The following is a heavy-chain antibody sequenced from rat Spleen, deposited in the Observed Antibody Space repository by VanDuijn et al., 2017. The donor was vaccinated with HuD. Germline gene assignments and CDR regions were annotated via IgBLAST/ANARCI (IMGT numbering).Heavy chain of an antibody. D-gene: IGHD1-11*01. CDR2: ISNAGGST. CDR1: GFSFNNYW. Sequence: EVQLVESGGGLVQPGRSLKLSCVASGFSFNNYWMTWIRQAPGKGLDWVASISNAGGSTYYPDSVKGRFTISRDIAENTLYLQMNSVRSEDTATYYCTRRRSHFDYWGQGVMVTVSS. CDR3: TRRRSHFDY. J-gene: IGHJ2*01. V-gene: IGHV5-31*01.